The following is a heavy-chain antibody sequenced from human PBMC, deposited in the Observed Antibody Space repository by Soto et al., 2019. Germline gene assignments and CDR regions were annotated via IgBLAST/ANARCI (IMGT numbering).Heavy chain of an antibody. J-gene: IGHJ6*02. Sequence: QVQLQESGPGLVKPSQTLSLTCTVSGGSINSGDYYWSWIRQPPGKGLEWIGYIYYSGSTYYNPSLQSRCTISVATSKTQFSLKLSSVTAADTAVYYCARDRGGSGSYYTANYYYYGMDVWGPGTTVTVSS. CDR2: IYYSGST. V-gene: IGHV4-30-4*01. CDR3: ARDRGGSGSYYTANYYYYGMDV. CDR1: GGSINSGDYY. D-gene: IGHD3-10*01.